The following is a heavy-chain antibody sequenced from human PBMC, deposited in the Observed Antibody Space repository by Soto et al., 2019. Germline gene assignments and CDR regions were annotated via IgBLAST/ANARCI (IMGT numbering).Heavy chain of an antibody. Sequence: ASVKVSCKASGYTFTRYDINWVRQATGQGLEWMGWMNPNSGNTGYAQKFQGRVTMTRNTSISTAYMELSSLRSEDTAVYYCARRHSSSSWYWFDPWGQGTLVTVSS. V-gene: IGHV1-8*01. D-gene: IGHD6-13*01. CDR1: GYTFTRYD. J-gene: IGHJ5*02. CDR2: MNPNSGNT. CDR3: ARRHSSSSWYWFDP.